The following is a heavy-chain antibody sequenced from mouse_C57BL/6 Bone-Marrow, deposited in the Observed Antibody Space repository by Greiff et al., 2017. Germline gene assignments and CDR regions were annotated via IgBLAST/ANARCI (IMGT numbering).Heavy chain of an antibody. D-gene: IGHD1-1*01. V-gene: IGHV14-4*01. CDR2: IDPENGDT. CDR3: TFLYYYGRDAWFAY. J-gene: IGHJ3*01. CDR1: GFNIKDDY. Sequence: EVQRVESGAELVRPGASVKLSCTASGFNIKDDYMHWVKQRPEQGLEWIGWIDPENGDTEYASKFQGKATITADTSSNTAYLQLSSLTSEDTAVYYCTFLYYYGRDAWFAYWGQGTLVTVSA.